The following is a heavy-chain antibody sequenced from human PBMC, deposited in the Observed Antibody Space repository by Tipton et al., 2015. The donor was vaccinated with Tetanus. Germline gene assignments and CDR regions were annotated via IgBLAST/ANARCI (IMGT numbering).Heavy chain of an antibody. D-gene: IGHD6-25*01. J-gene: IGHJ4*02. CDR2: ISSTSSYI. CDR1: GFIFSSYT. CDR3: ASGSALDY. Sequence: SLRLSCEVSGFIFSSYTMNLARQAPGKGLEWVSSISSTSSYIYYADSLKGRFTISRDNAKSSFYLQMNSLRAEDTAVYFCASGSALDYWGPGTLVTVSS. V-gene: IGHV3-21*06.